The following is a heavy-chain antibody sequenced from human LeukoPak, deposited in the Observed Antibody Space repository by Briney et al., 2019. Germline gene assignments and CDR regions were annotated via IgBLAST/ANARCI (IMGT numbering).Heavy chain of an antibody. V-gene: IGHV3-74*01. CDR3: ARGRPHGNDY. CDR1: GFTFSSYW. D-gene: IGHD4-23*01. CDR2: IASDGSST. J-gene: IGHJ4*02. Sequence: GGSLRLSCAASGFTFSSYWMNWVRQAPGKGLVWVSRIASDGSSTTYADSVKGRFSISRDNAMNTLYLQMNSLRVEDTAVYYCARGRPHGNDYWGQGTLVTVSS.